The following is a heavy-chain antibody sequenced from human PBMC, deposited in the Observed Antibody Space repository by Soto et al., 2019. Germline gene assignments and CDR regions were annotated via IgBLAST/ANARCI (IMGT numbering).Heavy chain of an antibody. D-gene: IGHD5-12*01. Sequence: GGSLRLSCAASGFTFSNAWMSWVRQAPGKGLEWVGRIKSKTDGGTTDYAAPVKGRFTISRDDSKNTLYLQMNSLKNVDTAVYYCTTVSAYSGYDTLYYYYGMDVWGQGTTVTVSS. CDR3: TTVSAYSGYDTLYYYYGMDV. V-gene: IGHV3-15*01. CDR2: IKSKTDGGTT. CDR1: GFTFSNAW. J-gene: IGHJ6*02.